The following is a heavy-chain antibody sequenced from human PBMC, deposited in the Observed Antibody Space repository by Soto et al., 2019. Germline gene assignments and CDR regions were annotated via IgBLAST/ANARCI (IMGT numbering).Heavy chain of an antibody. CDR1: GYSFISYW. Sequence: SLKISCKGSGYSFISYWIVWVRQMPGKGLEWMGIIYPGDSDTRYSPSFQGQVTISADKSISTAYLQWSSLKASDTAMYYCARTSAAGKYYDGMDVWGQGTTVTVSS. CDR3: ARTSAAGKYYDGMDV. V-gene: IGHV5-51*01. CDR2: IYPGDSDT. J-gene: IGHJ6*02. D-gene: IGHD6-13*01.